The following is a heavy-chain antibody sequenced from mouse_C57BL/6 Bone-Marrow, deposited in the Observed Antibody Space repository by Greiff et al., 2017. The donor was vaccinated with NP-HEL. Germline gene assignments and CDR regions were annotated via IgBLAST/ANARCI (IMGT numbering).Heavy chain of an antibody. V-gene: IGHV5-6*01. CDR3: ARHGKVGYCDY. CDR1: GFTFSSYG. J-gene: IGHJ2*01. Sequence: EVQLVESGGDLVKPGGSLKLSCAASGFTFSSYGMSWVRQTPDKRLGWVATISSGGSYTYYPDSVKGRFTISRDNAKNTLYLQMSSLKSEDTAMYYCARHGKVGYCDYWGQGTTLTVSS. CDR2: ISSGGSYT. D-gene: IGHD1-1*02.